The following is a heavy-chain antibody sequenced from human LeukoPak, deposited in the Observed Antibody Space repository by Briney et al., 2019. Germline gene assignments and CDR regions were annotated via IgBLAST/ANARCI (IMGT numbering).Heavy chain of an antibody. D-gene: IGHD1-1*01. CDR3: ARGGPGLYNWNGGNYFDY. J-gene: IGHJ4*02. CDR2: FDPEDGET. Sequence: ASVKVSCKVSGYTLTELSMHWVRQAPGKGLEWMGGFDPEDGETIYAQKFQGRVTMTEDTSTDTAYMELSSLRSEDTAVYYCARGGPGLYNWNGGNYFDYWGQGTLVTVSS. V-gene: IGHV1-24*01. CDR1: GYTLTELS.